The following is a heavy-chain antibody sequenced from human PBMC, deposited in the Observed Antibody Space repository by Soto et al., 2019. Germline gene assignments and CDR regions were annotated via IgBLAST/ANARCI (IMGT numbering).Heavy chain of an antibody. CDR1: GFTFSSYG. D-gene: IGHD6-13*01. Sequence: EVQLLESGGVLVQPGGSLRLSCAASGFTFSSYGMSWVRQAPGKGLEWVSSIGASGGSTYYADSVKGRFTISRDNSKNTVYLQMNSLRAEDTAVYYCAKLVAAAGSDYWGQGTLVTVSS. V-gene: IGHV3-23*01. J-gene: IGHJ4*02. CDR3: AKLVAAAGSDY. CDR2: IGASGGST.